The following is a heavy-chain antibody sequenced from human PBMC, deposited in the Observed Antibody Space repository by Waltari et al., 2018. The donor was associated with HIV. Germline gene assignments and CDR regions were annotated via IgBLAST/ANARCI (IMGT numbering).Heavy chain of an antibody. D-gene: IGHD1-26*01. CDR1: GFTFSSYW. J-gene: IGHJ4*02. CDR2: MNSDGKST. V-gene: IGHV3-74*01. CDR3: ARSEMGATDY. Sequence: EVQLVESGGGLVQPGGSLRLSCAASGFTFSSYWMHWVRQGPGKGLVWVSRMNSDGKSTTYGDSVRGRVTISRDNAKNTLYLQMNSLRAEDTAVYYCARSEMGATDYWGQGTLVTVSS.